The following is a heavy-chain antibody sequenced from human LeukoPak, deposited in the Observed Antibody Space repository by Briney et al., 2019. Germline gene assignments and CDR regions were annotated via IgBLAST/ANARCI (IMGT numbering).Heavy chain of an antibody. D-gene: IGHD3-3*01. J-gene: IGHJ4*02. CDR1: GFTFSSYG. CDR2: IWYDGSNK. V-gene: IGHV3-33*01. Sequence: GRSLRLSCAASGFTFSSYGMHWVRQAPGKGLEWVAVIWYDGSNKYYADSVKGRFTISRDNSKNTLYLQMNSLRAEDTAAYYCARGRDFWSGYYWGYYFDYWGQGTLVTVSS. CDR3: ARGRDFWSGYYWGYYFDY.